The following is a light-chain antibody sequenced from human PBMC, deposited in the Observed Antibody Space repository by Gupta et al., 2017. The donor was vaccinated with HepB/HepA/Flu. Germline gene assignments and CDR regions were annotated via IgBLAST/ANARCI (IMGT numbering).Light chain of an antibody. CDR3: QQYYTFPIT. Sequence: IQMTHPPSSVSASVGDRVTITFLSSQGISSWLAWYQQKPGKAPKLLLYSASSLESGVPSRFSGSGSGTDFTLTISSLQPEDFATYYCQQYYTFPITFGCGTKVEIK. V-gene: IGKV1-12*01. CDR2: SAS. J-gene: IGKJ4*01. CDR1: QGISSW.